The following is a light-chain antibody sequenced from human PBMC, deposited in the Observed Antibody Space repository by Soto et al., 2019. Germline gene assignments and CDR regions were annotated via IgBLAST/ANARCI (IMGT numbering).Light chain of an antibody. Sequence: DVVMTQSPLSLPVTLGQPASISCMSKHSLVHRDGIAYFDWFQQRPCRSPRRLIYKVANRESGVPERFSGSGSGNDFALKISRVEAEDVGVYYCMQGTHWPITFGHGTRKEI. J-gene: IGKJ5*01. CDR2: KVA. V-gene: IGKV2-30*02. CDR3: MQGTHWPIT. CDR1: HSLVHRDGIAY.